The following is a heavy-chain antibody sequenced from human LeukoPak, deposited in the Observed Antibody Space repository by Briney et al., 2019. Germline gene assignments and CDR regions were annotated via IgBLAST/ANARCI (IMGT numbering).Heavy chain of an antibody. CDR3: ARDLGWELLSATLDY. Sequence: GGSLRLSCAASGFTFSSYAMHWVRQAPGKGLEWVAVISYDGSNKYYADSVKGRFTISRDNSKNTLYLQMNSLRAEDTAVYYCARDLGWELLSATLDYWGQGTLVTVSS. CDR1: GFTFSSYA. V-gene: IGHV3-30-3*01. CDR2: ISYDGSNK. D-gene: IGHD1-26*01. J-gene: IGHJ4*02.